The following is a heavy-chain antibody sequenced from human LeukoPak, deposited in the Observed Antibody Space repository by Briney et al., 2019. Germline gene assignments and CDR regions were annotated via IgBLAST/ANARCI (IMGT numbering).Heavy chain of an antibody. V-gene: IGHV1-2*02. CDR1: GYTFTCYY. Sequence: GASVKVSCKASGYTFTCYYMHWVRQAPGQGLEWMGWINPNSGGTNYAQKFQGRVTMTRDTSISTAYMELSRLRSDDTAVYYCARAESKPYYDFWSGNGNYYMDVWGKGTTVTVSS. J-gene: IGHJ6*03. CDR3: ARAESKPYYDFWSGNGNYYMDV. D-gene: IGHD3-3*01. CDR2: INPNSGGT.